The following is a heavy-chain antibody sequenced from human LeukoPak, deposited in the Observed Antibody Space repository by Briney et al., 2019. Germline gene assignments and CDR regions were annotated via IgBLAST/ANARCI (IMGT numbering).Heavy chain of an antibody. Sequence: ASVKVSRKASGYTFTSYGISWVRQAPGQGLEWMGWISAYNGNTNYAQKLQGRVTMTTDTSTSTAYMELRSLRSDDTAVYYCARDRGAFSGSYDLDYWGQGTLVTVSS. D-gene: IGHD1-26*01. CDR3: ARDRGAFSGSYDLDY. J-gene: IGHJ4*02. CDR2: ISAYNGNT. V-gene: IGHV1-18*01. CDR1: GYTFTSYG.